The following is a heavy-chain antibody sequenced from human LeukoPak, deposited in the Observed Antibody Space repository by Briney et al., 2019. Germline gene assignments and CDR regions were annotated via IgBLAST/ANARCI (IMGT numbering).Heavy chain of an antibody. Sequence: GGSLRLSCAASGFIVSSNYMSWVRQAPGKGLEWVSVIYSGGSTYYADSVKGRFTISRDNSKNTLYLQMNSLRAEDTAVYYCARGVTAAPYYYMDVWGKGTTVTVSS. V-gene: IGHV3-53*05. CDR3: ARGVTAAPYYYMDV. CDR1: GFIVSSNY. CDR2: IYSGGST. D-gene: IGHD2-2*01. J-gene: IGHJ6*03.